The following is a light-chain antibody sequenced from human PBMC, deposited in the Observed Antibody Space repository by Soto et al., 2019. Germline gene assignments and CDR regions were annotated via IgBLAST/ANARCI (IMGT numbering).Light chain of an antibody. CDR2: GAS. V-gene: IGKV3-20*01. J-gene: IGKJ3*01. CDR1: QSISSSY. Sequence: EIVLTQSPGTLSLSPGERATLSCRASQSISSSYLAWYQQKPGQAPRLLIYGASSRATAIPDRFSGSGSGTDFTLTISRLEPEDFAVDYCQHYGSSPIFTFGPGTKVDIE. CDR3: QHYGSSPIFT.